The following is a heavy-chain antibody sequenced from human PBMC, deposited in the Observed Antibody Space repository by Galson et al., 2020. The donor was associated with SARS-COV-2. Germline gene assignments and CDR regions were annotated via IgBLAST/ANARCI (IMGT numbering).Heavy chain of an antibody. Sequence: SETLSLTCTVSGGSISSGGYYWSWIRQHPGKGLEWIGYIYYSGSTYYNPSLKSRVTISVDTSKNQFSLKLSSVTAADTAVYYCGRATVTIPNNQWELLMGRVYFDYWGQGTLVTVSS. CDR2: IYYSGST. D-gene: IGHD1-26*01. CDR1: GGSISSGGYY. V-gene: IGHV4-31*03. CDR3: GRATVTIPNNQWELLMGRVYFDY. J-gene: IGHJ4*02.